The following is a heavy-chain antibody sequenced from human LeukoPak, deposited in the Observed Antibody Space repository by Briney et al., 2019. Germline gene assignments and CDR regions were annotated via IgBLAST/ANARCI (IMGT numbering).Heavy chain of an antibody. V-gene: IGHV3-30*03. CDR3: VRVKGMATISPPFQH. D-gene: IGHD5-24*01. CDR2: ISYDGSNK. CDR1: GFTFSSYG. Sequence: GGSLRLSCAASGFTFSSYGMHWVRQAPGKGLEWVAVISYDGSNKYYADSVKGRFTISRDNSKNTLYLQMNSLRAEDTAVYYCVRVKGMATISPPFQHWGQGTLVTVSS. J-gene: IGHJ1*01.